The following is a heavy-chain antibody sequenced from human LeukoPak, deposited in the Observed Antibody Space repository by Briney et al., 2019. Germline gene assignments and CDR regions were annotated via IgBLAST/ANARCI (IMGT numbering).Heavy chain of an antibody. CDR2: IDYDSSHI. Sequence: GGSLRLSCAASGFTFSNSAMNWVRQVPGKGREWVSSIDYDSSHIYYAASVRGRFTISRDTARTSVYLQMNSLRVEDTAVYYCARDPLRYLRVGHYDYWGQGTLVAVSS. CDR3: ARDPLRYLRVGHYDY. J-gene: IGHJ4*02. V-gene: IGHV3-21*01. D-gene: IGHD3-9*01. CDR1: GFTFSNSA.